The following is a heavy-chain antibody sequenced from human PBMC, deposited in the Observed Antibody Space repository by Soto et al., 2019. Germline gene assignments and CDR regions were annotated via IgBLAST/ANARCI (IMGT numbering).Heavy chain of an antibody. V-gene: IGHV4-59*01. CDR3: ARARESTYYYYYYYMDV. D-gene: IGHD2-2*01. CDR2: IYYSGST. CDR1: GGSISSYY. Sequence: SETLSLTCTVSGGSISSYYWSWIRQPPGKGLEWIGYIYYSGSTNYNPSLKSRVTISVDTSKNQFSLKLSSVTAADTAVYYCARARESTYYYYYYYMDVWGKGTTVTVSS. J-gene: IGHJ6*03.